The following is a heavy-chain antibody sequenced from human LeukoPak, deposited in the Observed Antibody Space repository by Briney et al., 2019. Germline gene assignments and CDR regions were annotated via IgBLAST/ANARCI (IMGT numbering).Heavy chain of an antibody. CDR3: ARDPPVCTTSCLDY. J-gene: IGHJ4*02. V-gene: IGHV3-53*01. CDR1: GFTVSSNY. D-gene: IGHD2-2*01. Sequence: GGSLRLSCAASGFTVSSNYVSWVRQAPGKGLEWVSVLYSGGNTYYADSVKGRFTISRDNSKNTLYLQMNSLRAEDTAVYYCARDPPVCTTSCLDYWGQGTLVTVSS. CDR2: LYSGGNT.